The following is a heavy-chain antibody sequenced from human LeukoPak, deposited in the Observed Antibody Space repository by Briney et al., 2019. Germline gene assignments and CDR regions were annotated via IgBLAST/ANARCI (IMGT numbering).Heavy chain of an antibody. D-gene: IGHD1-1*01. J-gene: IGHJ6*02. CDR1: GYTFMRYY. CDR3: ARDQESGLERRTTYYYFGMDV. CDR2: INPRGGST. Sequence: ASVKVSCTASGYTFMRYYMHRVRQAPGQGLEWMGIINPRGGSTSYAQKFQGRATMTRDTSTSTIYMELSSLTSEDTAVYYCARDQESGLERRTTYYYFGMDVWGQGTTVTVSS. V-gene: IGHV1-46*01.